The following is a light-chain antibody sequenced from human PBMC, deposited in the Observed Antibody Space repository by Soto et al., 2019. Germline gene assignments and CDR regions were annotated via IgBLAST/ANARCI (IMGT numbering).Light chain of an antibody. J-gene: IGLJ3*02. CDR1: SSDVGAYNY. CDR3: TSYAGSDIWV. Sequence: QSALTQPPSASGSPGQSVTISCTGISSDVGAYNYVSWYQQYPGKAPKLMIYEVSKRPSGVPDRFSGSKSGKTASLTVSGLQPEDEADYYCTSYAGSDIWVFGGGTKLTVL. V-gene: IGLV2-8*01. CDR2: EVS.